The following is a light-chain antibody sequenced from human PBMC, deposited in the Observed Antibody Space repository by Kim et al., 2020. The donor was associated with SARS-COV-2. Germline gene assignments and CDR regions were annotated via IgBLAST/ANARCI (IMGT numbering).Light chain of an antibody. CDR3: NSYTSSSTLV. Sequence: QSALTQPASVSGSPGQSITISCTGTSSDVGGYNYVSWYQQHPGKAPKLMIYDVSKRPSGVSNRFSGSKSGNTASLTISGLQAEDEADYYCNSYTSSSTLVFCGGTQLTVL. J-gene: IGLJ3*02. CDR1: SSDVGGYNY. CDR2: DVS. V-gene: IGLV2-14*01.